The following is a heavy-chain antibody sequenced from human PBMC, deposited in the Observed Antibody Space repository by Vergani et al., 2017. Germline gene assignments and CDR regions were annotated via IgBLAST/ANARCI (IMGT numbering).Heavy chain of an antibody. CDR1: GFTSSYYG. Sequence: VHLVESGGGVVQPGRSLRLSCVVSGFTSSYYGMHWVRQAPGKGLEWVSGINWNGGSTGYADSVKGRFTISRDNAKNSLYLQMNSLRAEDTALYYCARGMVRGVIITSFPHWGQGTLVTVSS. CDR2: INWNGGST. V-gene: IGHV3-20*04. CDR3: ARGMVRGVIITSFPH. D-gene: IGHD3-10*01. J-gene: IGHJ4*02.